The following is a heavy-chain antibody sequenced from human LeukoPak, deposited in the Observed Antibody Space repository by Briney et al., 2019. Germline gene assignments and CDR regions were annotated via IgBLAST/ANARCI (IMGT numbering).Heavy chain of an antibody. CDR3: AGDRDGYSQFDS. CDR1: DGSISSGGYFY. V-gene: IGHV4-31*03. CDR2: IYYTGST. D-gene: IGHD3-22*01. J-gene: IGHJ4*02. Sequence: PSQTLSLTCTVSDGSISSGGYFYYGWIRQHPGKGLEWIGYIYYTGSTYYDPSLKSRVSISVDTSKNQFSLKLSSVTAADTAVYYCAGDRDGYSQFDSWGQGTLVTVSS.